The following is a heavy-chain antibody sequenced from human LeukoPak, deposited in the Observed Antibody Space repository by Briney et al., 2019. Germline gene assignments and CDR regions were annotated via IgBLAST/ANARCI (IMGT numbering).Heavy chain of an antibody. CDR3: ARGRRYCSGGSCFRGPYYFDY. Sequence: GGSLRLSCAASGFTFSSYGMHWVRQAPGKGLEWVAFIRYDGSNKYYADSVKGRFTISRDNSENTLYLQMNSLRSEDTAVYYCARGRRYCSGGSCFRGPYYFDYWGQGTLVTVSS. CDR2: IRYDGSNK. V-gene: IGHV3-30*02. D-gene: IGHD2-15*01. J-gene: IGHJ4*02. CDR1: GFTFSSYG.